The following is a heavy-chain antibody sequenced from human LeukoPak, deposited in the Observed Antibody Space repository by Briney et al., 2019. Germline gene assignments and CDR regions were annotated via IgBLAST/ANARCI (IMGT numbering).Heavy chain of an antibody. CDR2: FDPEDGET. J-gene: IGHJ6*02. V-gene: IGHV1-24*01. D-gene: IGHD3-9*01. CDR3: ARGVENALLRYFDLIRFTTTLYGMDV. Sequence: ASVKVSCKVSGYTLTELSMHWVRQAPGKGLEWMGGFDPEDGETIYAQKFQGRVTMTEDTSTDTAYMELSSLRSEDTAVYYCARGVENALLRYFDLIRFTTTLYGMDVWGQGTTVTVSS. CDR1: GYTLTELS.